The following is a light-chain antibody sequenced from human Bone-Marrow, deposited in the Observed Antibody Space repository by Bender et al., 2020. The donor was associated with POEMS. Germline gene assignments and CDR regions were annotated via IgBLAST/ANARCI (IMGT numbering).Light chain of an antibody. CDR3: QSYDNSLGGWV. Sequence: QSALTQPASVSGSPRQSITISCTGSSSNTGSGYDINWYQHLPGTAPKLLIYGYNNRPSGVPDRFSGSKSGTSASLAITGLQAEDEGDYYCQSYDNSLGGWVFGGGTKLTVL. J-gene: IGLJ3*02. CDR2: GYN. CDR1: SSNTGSGYD. V-gene: IGLV1-40*01.